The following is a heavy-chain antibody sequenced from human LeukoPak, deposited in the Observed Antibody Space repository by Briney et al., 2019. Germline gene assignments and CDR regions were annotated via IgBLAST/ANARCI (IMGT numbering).Heavy chain of an antibody. Sequence: GGSLRLSCAASGFSLSDAWMSWVRQAPGKGLECVGRIKPKTDGGTTDYAEPVNDRFSVSRDDSKNTLYLQINSLTTEDTGLYYCTQLSRGYWGQGTQVTVSS. D-gene: IGHD1-1*01. CDR1: GFSLSDAW. CDR2: IKPKTDGGTT. V-gene: IGHV3-15*01. J-gene: IGHJ4*02. CDR3: TQLSRGY.